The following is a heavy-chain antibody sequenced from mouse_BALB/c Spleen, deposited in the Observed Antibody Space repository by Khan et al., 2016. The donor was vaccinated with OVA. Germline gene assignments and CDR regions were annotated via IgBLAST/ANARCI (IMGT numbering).Heavy chain of an antibody. J-gene: IGHJ1*01. CDR2: IRLKSSNYAT. V-gene: IGHV6-6*02. CDR1: GFTFSNYW. CDR3: TRGDDWDFDV. D-gene: IGHD2-13*01. Sequence: EVKLEVSGGGLVQPGGSMKLSCVASGFTFSNYWMNWVRQSPEKGLEWVAEIRLKSSNYATHYAESVKGRFTISRDDSKSSVYLQMNNVRAEDTAIYYCTRGDDWDFDVWGAGTTVTVSS.